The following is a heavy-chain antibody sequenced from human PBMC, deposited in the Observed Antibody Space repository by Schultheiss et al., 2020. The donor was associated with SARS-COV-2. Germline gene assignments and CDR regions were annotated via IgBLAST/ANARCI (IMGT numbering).Heavy chain of an antibody. CDR2: ISSSSSTI. CDR3: ARVGVLRFLEWLFPFDY. V-gene: IGHV3-11*04. CDR1: GFTFSDYY. D-gene: IGHD3-3*01. Sequence: GGSLRLSCAASGFTFSDYYMSWIRQAPGKGLEWVSYISSSSSTIYYADSVKGRFTISRDNAKNSLYLQMNSLRAEDTAVYYCARVGVLRFLEWLFPFDYWGQGTLVTVSS. J-gene: IGHJ4*02.